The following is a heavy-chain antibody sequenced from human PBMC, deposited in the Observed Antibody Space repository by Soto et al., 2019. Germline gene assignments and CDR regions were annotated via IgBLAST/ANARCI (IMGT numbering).Heavy chain of an antibody. J-gene: IGHJ5*01. V-gene: IGHV4-30-4*02. D-gene: IGHD2-15*01. CDR2: IYYSGRP. Sequence: SDTLSLTCTVSGGSISNVDYYWSWIRQPPGKGLEWIGYIYYSGRPYYNPSLKSRVTISVDTSKNQFSLNVRSVTAADTAVYYCARVMIGYCSGGTCYYSFRFDPWGQGTLVTVSS. CDR3: ARVMIGYCSGGTCYYSFRFDP. CDR1: GGSISNVDYY.